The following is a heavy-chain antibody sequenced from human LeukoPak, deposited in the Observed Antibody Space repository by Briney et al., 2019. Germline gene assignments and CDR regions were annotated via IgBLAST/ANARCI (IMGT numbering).Heavy chain of an antibody. CDR3: VRAPTTGAYYFDY. CDR1: GFTFSSYS. D-gene: IGHD1-26*01. V-gene: IGHV3-21*01. J-gene: IGHJ4*02. CDR2: ISSTSSYI. Sequence: GGSLRLSCAASGFTFSSYSMNWVRQAPGKGLEWVSSISSTSSYIYYADSLKGRFTISRDNTKNSLSLQMNSLRAEDTAVYYCVRAPTTGAYYFDYWGQGTLITVSS.